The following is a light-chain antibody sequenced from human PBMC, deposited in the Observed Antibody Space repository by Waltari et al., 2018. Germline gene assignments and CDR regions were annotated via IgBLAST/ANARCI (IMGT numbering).Light chain of an antibody. V-gene: IGLV2-14*03. CDR3: NSYATTRSYV. J-gene: IGLJ1*01. CDR2: DVI. Sequence: QSALTQPASVSGFPGPSITISCTGSYSDVGNYNYVPWYQQYPGNAPKLIIFDVINRPSGVSNRFSGSKSGTTASLTISGLQAEDEADYYCNSYATTRSYVFGTGTKVTVL. CDR1: YSDVGNYNY.